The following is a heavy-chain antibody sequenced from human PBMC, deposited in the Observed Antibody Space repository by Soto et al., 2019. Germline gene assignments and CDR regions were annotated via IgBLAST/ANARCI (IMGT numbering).Heavy chain of an antibody. V-gene: IGHV4-39*02. J-gene: IGHJ6*02. Sequence: SETLSLTCIVSGGSISSSSYSWAWIRQPPGKGLEWIGTIYYGGNTYYNPSLKSRVTISVDTSKNQFSLKLSSVTAADTAVYFCTRDVDFGEEDVWGQGTTVTVSS. CDR1: GGSISSSSYS. CDR3: TRDVDFGEEDV. CDR2: IYYGGNT. D-gene: IGHD4-17*01.